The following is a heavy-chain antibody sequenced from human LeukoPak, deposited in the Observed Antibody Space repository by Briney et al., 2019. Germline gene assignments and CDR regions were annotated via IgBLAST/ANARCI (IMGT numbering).Heavy chain of an antibody. J-gene: IGHJ4*02. CDR1: GENFSTYH. V-gene: IGHV4-34*08. D-gene: IGHD2-21*01. CDR2: INHSGST. CDR3: ARPGLAYCGGDCYSTEGYYFDY. Sequence: SETLSLTCAVYGENFSTYHYSWIRQSPGKGLEWIGEINHSGSTNYNPSLKSRVTISVDTSRNQFSLRLTSVTAADAAMYYCARPGLAYCGGDCYSTEGYYFDYWSQGTLVAVSS.